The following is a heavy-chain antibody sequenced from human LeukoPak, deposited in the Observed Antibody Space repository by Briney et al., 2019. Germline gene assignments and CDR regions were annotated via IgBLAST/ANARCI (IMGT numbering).Heavy chain of an antibody. V-gene: IGHV1-2*02. CDR1: GYTFINYG. CDR3: ARDRSESSGYYSFDY. J-gene: IGHJ4*02. Sequence: ASVKVSCKASGYTFINYGITWVRQAPGQGLEWMGWINPNSGGTNYAQKFQGRVTMTRDTSISTAYMELSRLRSDDTAVYYCARDRSESSGYYSFDYWGQGTLVTVSS. D-gene: IGHD3-22*01. CDR2: INPNSGGT.